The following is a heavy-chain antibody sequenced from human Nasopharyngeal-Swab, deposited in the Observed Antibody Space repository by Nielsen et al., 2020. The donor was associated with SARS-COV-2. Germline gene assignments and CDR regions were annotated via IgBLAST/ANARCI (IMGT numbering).Heavy chain of an antibody. Sequence: GESLKISCSASGFIFSASAIHWVRQASGKGLEWVGRIGDKDHNYATTYGASVQGRFTISRDDSKNTAFLQMDSLKTEDTALYYCTTDFYFDYWGQGTLVTVSS. CDR2: IGDKDHNYAT. J-gene: IGHJ4*02. V-gene: IGHV3-73*01. CDR3: TTDFYFDY. CDR1: GFIFSASA.